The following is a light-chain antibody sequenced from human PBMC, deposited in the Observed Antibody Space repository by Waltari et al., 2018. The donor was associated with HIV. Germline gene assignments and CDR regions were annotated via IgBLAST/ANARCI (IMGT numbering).Light chain of an antibody. CDR3: YSTDSSANHGV. CDR2: EDS. V-gene: IGLV3-10*01. Sequence: SYELTQPPSVSVSPGQTARITCSGDALAKQFAHWYQQKSGQAPVLVIYEDSRRPSGISERFSGSSSGTVATFTISGAQVEDAVDYYCYSTDSSANHGVFGGGTKLTV. J-gene: IGLJ3*02. CDR1: ALAKQF.